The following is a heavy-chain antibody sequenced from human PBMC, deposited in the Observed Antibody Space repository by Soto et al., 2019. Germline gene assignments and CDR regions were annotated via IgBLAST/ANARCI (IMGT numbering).Heavy chain of an antibody. D-gene: IGHD3-16*01. CDR2: IYYSGST. V-gene: IGHV4-59*01. Sequence: PSETLSLTCTVSGGSISGYYWSWIRQPPGKGLEWIGYIYYSGSTNYNPSLKSRVTISVDTSKNQFSLKLSSVTAADTAVYYCARDGGEYRRVNGMDVWGQGTTLTVSS. CDR3: ARDGGEYRRVNGMDV. CDR1: GGSISGYY. J-gene: IGHJ6*02.